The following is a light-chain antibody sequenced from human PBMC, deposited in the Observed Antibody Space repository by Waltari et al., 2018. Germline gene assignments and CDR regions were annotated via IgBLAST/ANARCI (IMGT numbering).Light chain of an antibody. CDR2: LGS. J-gene: IGKJ2*01. CDR1: QSLLHTNGYNY. CDR3: MQALQTPYT. Sequence: DIVMTQSPLSLPVTPGEPASISCRFSQSLLHTNGYNYMDWYLQKPGQSPQLLIYLGSNRASGVPDRFSGSGSGTDFTLKISRVEAEDLGVYYCMQALQTPYTFGQGTKLEIK. V-gene: IGKV2-28*01.